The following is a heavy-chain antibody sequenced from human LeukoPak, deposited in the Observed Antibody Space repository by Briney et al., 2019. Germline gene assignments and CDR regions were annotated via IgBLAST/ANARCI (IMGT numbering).Heavy chain of an antibody. CDR2: IWYDGSNK. D-gene: IGHD7-27*01. CDR3: ARDRLTGDNFDY. Sequence: PGGSLRLSCAASGFTFSSYGMHWVRQAPGKGLEWVAVIWYDGSNKYYADSVKGRFTISRDNSKNTLYLQMNSLRAEDTAVYYCARDRLTGDNFDYWGQGTLVTVSS. V-gene: IGHV3-33*08. CDR1: GFTFSSYG. J-gene: IGHJ4*02.